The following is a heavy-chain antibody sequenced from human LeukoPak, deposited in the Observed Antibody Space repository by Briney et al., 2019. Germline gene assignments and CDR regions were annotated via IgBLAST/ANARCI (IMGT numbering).Heavy chain of an antibody. CDR2: IYTSGST. Sequence: KSSETLSLTCTVSGGSISSGSYYWSWIRQPAGKGLEWIGRIYTSGSTNYNPSLKSRVTISVDTSKNQFSLKLSSVTAADTAVYYCARVRGGSSGDYYYYYMDVWGKGTTVTVSS. D-gene: IGHD1-26*01. V-gene: IGHV4-61*02. J-gene: IGHJ6*03. CDR3: ARVRGGSSGDYYYYYMDV. CDR1: GGSISSGSYY.